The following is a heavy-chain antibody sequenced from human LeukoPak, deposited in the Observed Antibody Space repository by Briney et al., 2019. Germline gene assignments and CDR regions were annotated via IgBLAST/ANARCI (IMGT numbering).Heavy chain of an antibody. J-gene: IGHJ4*02. CDR1: GGSISSYY. V-gene: IGHV4-39*07. CDR3: ARDRSSRGYSIDY. CDR2: IYYSGST. Sequence: SETLSLTCTVSGGSISSYYWSWIRQPPGKGLEWIGSIYYSGSTYYNPSLKSRVTISVDTSKNQFSLKLSSVTAADTAVYYCARDRSSRGYSIDYWGQGTLVTVSS. D-gene: IGHD3-22*01.